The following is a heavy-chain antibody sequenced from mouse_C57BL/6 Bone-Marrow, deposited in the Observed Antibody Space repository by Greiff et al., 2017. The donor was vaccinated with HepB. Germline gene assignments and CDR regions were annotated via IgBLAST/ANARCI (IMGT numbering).Heavy chain of an antibody. J-gene: IGHJ4*01. CDR1: GFNIKDDY. D-gene: IGHD1-1*02. CDR3: TKSDGVGMDY. V-gene: IGHV14-4*01. Sequence: VQLQQSGAELVRPGASVKLSCTASGFNIKDDYMHWVNQRPEQGLEWIGWIDPENGDTEYASKFQGKATITADTSSNTAYLQLSSLTSEDTAVYYCTKSDGVGMDYWGQGTSVTVSS. CDR2: IDPENGDT.